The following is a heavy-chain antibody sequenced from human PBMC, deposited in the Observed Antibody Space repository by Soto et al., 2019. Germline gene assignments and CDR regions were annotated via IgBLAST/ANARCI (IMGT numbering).Heavy chain of an antibody. CDR3: ARTDRDFYGLDV. J-gene: IGHJ6*02. CDR1: GFTFRNYD. CDR2: ISAAGDP. V-gene: IGHV3-13*05. Sequence: EVQLLESGGGLVQPGGSLRLSCEASGFTFRNYDMHWVRQGTGKGLEWVSGISAAGDPDYADSVEGRFTISRENAQNSFFLKMNSLRVGDTSVSYCARTDRDFYGLDVWGQGTTVIVSS.